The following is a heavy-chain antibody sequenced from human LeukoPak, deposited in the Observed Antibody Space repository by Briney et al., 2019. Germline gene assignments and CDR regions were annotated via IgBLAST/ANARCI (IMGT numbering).Heavy chain of an antibody. D-gene: IGHD2-2*01. J-gene: IGHJ6*03. CDR2: ISSSSSYI. V-gene: IGHV3-21*01. Sequence: GGSLRLSCAASGFTFSSYSMNWVRQAPGKGLEWVSSISSSSSYIYYADSVKGRFTISRDNAKNSLYLQMNSLRAEDTAVYYCARVLVVPAADRDYYYMDVWGKGTTVTVSS. CDR1: GFTFSSYS. CDR3: ARVLVVPAADRDYYYMDV.